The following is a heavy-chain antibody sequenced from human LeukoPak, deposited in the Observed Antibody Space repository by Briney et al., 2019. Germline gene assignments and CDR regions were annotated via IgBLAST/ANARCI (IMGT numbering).Heavy chain of an antibody. CDR1: GFTFSNFA. J-gene: IGHJ4*02. CDR3: AKARWSGPFYFDY. CDR2: ISGSGGIT. Sequence: GGSLRLSCAASGFTFSNFAMNWVRQAPGKGLEWVSTISGSGGITHYADSVKGRFTISRDNSKNTLYLQMNSLRAEDAAVYYCAKARWSGPFYFDYWGQGTLVTVSS. V-gene: IGHV3-23*01. D-gene: IGHD3-3*01.